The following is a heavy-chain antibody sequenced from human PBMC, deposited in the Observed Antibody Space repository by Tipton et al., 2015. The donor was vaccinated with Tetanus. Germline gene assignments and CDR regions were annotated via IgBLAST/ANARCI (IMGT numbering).Heavy chain of an antibody. D-gene: IGHD4-17*01. CDR1: GGSISDYY. CDR2: VYDSGNT. CDR3: ARDRGTVTSPGRGNAFDI. Sequence: TLSLTCTVSGGSISDYYWHWIRQPPGWGLEWIGDVYDSGNTNSESSLKSRVTISVDTSKNQFSLKLDSVTSADTAVYYCARDRGTVTSPGRGNAFDIWGQGTMVTVSS. J-gene: IGHJ3*02. V-gene: IGHV4-59*01.